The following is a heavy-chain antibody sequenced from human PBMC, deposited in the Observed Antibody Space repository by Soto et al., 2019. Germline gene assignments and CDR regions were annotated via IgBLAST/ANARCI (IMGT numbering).Heavy chain of an antibody. J-gene: IGHJ4*02. V-gene: IGHV1-3*05. CDR2: INAGNGNT. D-gene: IGHD2-21*02. Sequence: QVQLVQSGAEEKKPGASVKVSCKASGYTFTSYAMHWVRQAPGQRLEWMGWINAGNGNTKYSQKFQGRVTITRDTSASTAHMELSSLRSEDTAVYYDARRIVVVTALDYWGQGTLVTVSS. CDR3: ARRIVVVTALDY. CDR1: GYTFTSYA.